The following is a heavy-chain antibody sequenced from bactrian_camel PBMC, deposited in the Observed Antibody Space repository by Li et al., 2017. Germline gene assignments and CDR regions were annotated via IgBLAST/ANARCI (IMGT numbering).Heavy chain of an antibody. J-gene: IGHJ6*01. CDR1: GFTFSTYG. V-gene: IGHV3S40*01. CDR3: AAEASYSGDLFGF. Sequence: VQLVESGGGLVQPGGSLRLSCAASGFTFSTYGMSWVRQVPGKGLEWVSVMISTGGRTYYADSVKGRFTISKDSAENTLYLQMNSLKPEDTAMYYCAAEASYSGDLFGFWGQGTQVTVS. CDR2: MISTGGRT. D-gene: IGHD2*01.